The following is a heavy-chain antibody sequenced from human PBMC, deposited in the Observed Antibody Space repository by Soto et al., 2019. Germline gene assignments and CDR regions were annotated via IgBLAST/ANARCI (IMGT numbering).Heavy chain of an antibody. CDR1: GITVAGTA. Sequence: VILFYGASGITVAGTAVDRVGQAPGKGLEWVSGISWSSGSIGYADSVKGRFTISRDNAKNSLYLQMNSLRAEDTALYYCAKDPFRSRALDYWGHGTLVTGFS. D-gene: IGHD2-2*01. V-gene: IGHV3-9*01. CDR3: AKDPFRSRALDY. J-gene: IGHJ4*01. CDR2: ISWSSGSI.